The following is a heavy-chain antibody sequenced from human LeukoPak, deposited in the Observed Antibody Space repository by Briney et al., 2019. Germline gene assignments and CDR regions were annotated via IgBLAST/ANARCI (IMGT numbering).Heavy chain of an antibody. V-gene: IGHV3-30*18. Sequence: PGGSLRLSCAASGFTFSSYGMHWGRQAPGKGLEWVAVISYDGSNKCYADSVKGRFTISRDNSKNTLYLQMSSLRAEDTAVYYCAKEGVSYYDSSGNLGYWGQGTLVTVSS. CDR1: GFTFSSYG. D-gene: IGHD3-22*01. J-gene: IGHJ4*02. CDR2: ISYDGSNK. CDR3: AKEGVSYYDSSGNLGY.